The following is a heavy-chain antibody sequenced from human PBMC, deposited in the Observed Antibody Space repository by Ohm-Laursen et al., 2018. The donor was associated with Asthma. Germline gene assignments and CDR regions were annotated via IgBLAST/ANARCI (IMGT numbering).Heavy chain of an antibody. V-gene: IGHV3-9*01. D-gene: IGHD3-10*01. CDR1: GFTFEDYA. CDR2: ISCYSGGI. J-gene: IGHJ6*02. Sequence: SLRLSCAASGFTFEDYAMHWVRPAPGKGLEWVSGISCYSGGIRYADSVKGRFTISRDNAKNSLYLQMDSLGPEDTALYYCAKDVKAYYGAGSYYAYHGMDVWGLGTTVTVSS. CDR3: AKDVKAYYGAGSYYAYHGMDV.